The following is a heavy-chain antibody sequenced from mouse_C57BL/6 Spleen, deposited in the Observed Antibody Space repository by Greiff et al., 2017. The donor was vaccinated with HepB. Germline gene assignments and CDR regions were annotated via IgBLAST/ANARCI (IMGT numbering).Heavy chain of an antibody. CDR1: GYTFTDHI. CDR3: GREGSGSSYGAMDY. V-gene: IGHV1-11*01. D-gene: IGHD1-1*01. CDR2: IYPVSGET. J-gene: IGHJ4*01. Sequence: QVQLKESGAELASPGASVTLSCKASGYTFTDHIMNWVKKRPGQGLEWIGRIYPVSGETNYNQKFMGKATFSVDRSSSTVYMVLNSLTSEDPAVYYCGREGSGSSYGAMDYWGQGTSVTVSS.